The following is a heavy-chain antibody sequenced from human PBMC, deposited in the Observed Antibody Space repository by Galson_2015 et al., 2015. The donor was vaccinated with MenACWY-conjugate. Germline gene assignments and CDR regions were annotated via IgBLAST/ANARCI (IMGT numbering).Heavy chain of an antibody. CDR1: GGTFSSYA. CDR2: IIPIFGTA. CDR3: AGSLLYSSGYYLGNY. V-gene: IGHV1-69*13. D-gene: IGHD3-22*01. J-gene: IGHJ4*02. Sequence: SVKVSCKASGGTFSSYAISWVRQAPGQGPEWMGGIIPIFGTANYAQKFQGRVTITADESTSTAYMELSSLRSEDTAVYYCAGSLLYSSGYYLGNYWGQGTLVTVSS.